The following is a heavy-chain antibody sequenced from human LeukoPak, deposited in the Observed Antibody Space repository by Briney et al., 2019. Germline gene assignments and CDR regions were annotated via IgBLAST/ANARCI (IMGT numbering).Heavy chain of an antibody. CDR1: GFTLSDYY. CDR3: ARGRYQLPRGFDY. J-gene: IGHJ4*02. Sequence: GGSLRLSCAASGFTLSDYYMSWIRQAPGKGLEWVSYISSSGSTIYYADPVKGRFTISRDNAKNSLYLQMNSLRAEDTAVYYCARGRYQLPRGFDYWGQGTLVTVSS. V-gene: IGHV3-11*04. CDR2: ISSSGSTI. D-gene: IGHD2-2*01.